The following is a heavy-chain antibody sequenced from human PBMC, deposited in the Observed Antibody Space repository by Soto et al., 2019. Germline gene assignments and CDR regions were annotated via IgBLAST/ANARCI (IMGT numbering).Heavy chain of an antibody. V-gene: IGHV1-18*04. CDR2: ISAYNGNT. CDR3: ARDTPGSSANYYYYGMDV. D-gene: IGHD3-10*01. Sequence: GASVNVSCKASGYTFTSYGISWVRQAPGQGLEWMGWISAYNGNTNYAQKLQGRVTMTTDTSTSTAYMELRSLRSDDTAVYYCARDTPGSSANYYYYGMDVWGQGTTVTVSS. J-gene: IGHJ6*02. CDR1: GYTFTSYG.